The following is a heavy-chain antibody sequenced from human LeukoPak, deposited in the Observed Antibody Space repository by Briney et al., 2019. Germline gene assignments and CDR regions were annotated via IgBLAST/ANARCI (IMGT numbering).Heavy chain of an antibody. V-gene: IGHV3-74*01. CDR1: GLTFSSYW. D-gene: IGHD2-15*01. J-gene: IGHJ5*02. CDR3: ARDPKPYCSGGTCYYYWFDP. CDR2: INTDGSST. Sequence: PGGSLRLSCTASGLTFSSYWMHWVRQTPGKGLVWVSRINTDGSSTNYADSVKGRFTISRDNAKNTLYLQMNSLRAKDTAVYYCARDPKPYCSGGTCYYYWFDPWGQGTLATVSS.